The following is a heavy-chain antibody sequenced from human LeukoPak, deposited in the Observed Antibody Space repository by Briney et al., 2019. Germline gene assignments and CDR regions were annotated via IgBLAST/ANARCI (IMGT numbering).Heavy chain of an antibody. D-gene: IGHD3-10*01. Sequence: GGSLRLSCAASGFTFSGSAMHWVRQASGKGLEWVGRIRSKANSYATAYAASVKGRFTISRDDSKNTAYLQMNSLKTEDTAVYYCTRLGLAVGDYYYMDVWGKGTTVTVSS. V-gene: IGHV3-73*01. J-gene: IGHJ6*03. CDR3: TRLGLAVGDYYYMDV. CDR2: IRSKANSYAT. CDR1: GFTFSGSA.